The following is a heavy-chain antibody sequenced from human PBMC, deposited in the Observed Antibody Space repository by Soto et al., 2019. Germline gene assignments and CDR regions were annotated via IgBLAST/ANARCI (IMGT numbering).Heavy chain of an antibody. CDR1: GGSISSGGYY. Sequence: QVQLQESGPGLVKPSQTLSLTCTVSGGSISSGGYYWSWIRQHPGKGLEWIGYIYCSGSTYYNPSLKSRVTISVDTSKNQYSLKLSSVTAAETAVYYCAREEGGGYDHRWFDAWGQGTLVTVSS. J-gene: IGHJ5*02. V-gene: IGHV4-31*03. CDR3: AREEGGGYDHRWFDA. CDR2: IYCSGST. D-gene: IGHD5-12*01.